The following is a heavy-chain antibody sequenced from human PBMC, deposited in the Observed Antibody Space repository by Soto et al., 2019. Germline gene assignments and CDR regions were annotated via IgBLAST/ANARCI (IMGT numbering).Heavy chain of an antibody. CDR1: GFTFSNAW. CDR2: IKSKTDGGTT. D-gene: IGHD2-21*02. Sequence: PGGSLRLSCVASGFTFSNAWMNWVRQAPGKGLEWVGRIKSKTDGGTTDYAAPVKGRFTISRDDSKNTLYLQMNSLKTEDTAVYYCTTVVIPVVTNRDYWGQGTLVTVSS. J-gene: IGHJ4*02. V-gene: IGHV3-15*07. CDR3: TTVVIPVVTNRDY.